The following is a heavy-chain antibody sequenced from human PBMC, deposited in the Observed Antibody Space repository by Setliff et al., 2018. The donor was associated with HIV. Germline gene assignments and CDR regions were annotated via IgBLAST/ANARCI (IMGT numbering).Heavy chain of an antibody. V-gene: IGHV1-46*01. CDR3: ARAYSSRWDFDY. CDR1: GYTFTSYY. Sequence: ASVQVSCKASGYTFTSYYMHWVRQAPGQGLEWMGIINPGGGSTSYAQKFQGRVTMTSDTSTSTVYMELSSPKSEDTAVYYCARAYSSRWDFDYWGQGTQVTVSS. D-gene: IGHD6-13*01. CDR2: INPGGGST. J-gene: IGHJ4*02.